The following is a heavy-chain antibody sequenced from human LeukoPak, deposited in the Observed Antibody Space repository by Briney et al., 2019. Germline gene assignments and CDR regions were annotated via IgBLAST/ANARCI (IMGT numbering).Heavy chain of an antibody. CDR3: ARDYTYYDFSFPY. Sequence: GSLRLSCAASGFTVNSNYMSWVRQAPGKGLEWVSVIYSGGSTYYADSVKGRFTISRDNSKNTLYLQMNSLRAEDTAVYYCARDYTYYDFSFPYWGQGTLVTVSS. CDR1: GFTVNSNY. D-gene: IGHD3-3*01. J-gene: IGHJ4*02. V-gene: IGHV3-66*02. CDR2: IYSGGST.